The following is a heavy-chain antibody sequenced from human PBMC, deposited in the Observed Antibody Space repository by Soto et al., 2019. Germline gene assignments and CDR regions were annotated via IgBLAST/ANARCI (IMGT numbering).Heavy chain of an antibody. J-gene: IGHJ5*02. Sequence: EVQLLESGGGLVQPGGSLRLSCAASGFTFSSYAMSWVRQAPGKGLEWVSAISGSGGSTYYADSVKGRFTISRDNSKNTLYLQMNSLGAEDTAVYYCAKDRRITMVRGVISWFDPWGQGTLVTVSS. CDR1: GFTFSSYA. D-gene: IGHD3-10*01. CDR3: AKDRRITMVRGVISWFDP. V-gene: IGHV3-23*01. CDR2: ISGSGGST.